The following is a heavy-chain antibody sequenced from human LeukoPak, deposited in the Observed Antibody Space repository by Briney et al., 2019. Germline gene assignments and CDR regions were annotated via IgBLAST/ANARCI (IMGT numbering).Heavy chain of an antibody. J-gene: IGHJ6*02. CDR3: AKLQFQLLSFYGMDV. V-gene: IGHV3-23*01. CDR1: GFTFSSYA. CDR2: ISGSGDST. D-gene: IGHD3-10*01. Sequence: PGGSLRLSCAVSGFTFSSYAMSWVRQAPGKGLEWVSAISGSGDSTYLADSVKGRFTISRDNSKSTLYLQMNSLRAEDTAVYYCAKLQFQLLSFYGMDVWGQGTTVTVSS.